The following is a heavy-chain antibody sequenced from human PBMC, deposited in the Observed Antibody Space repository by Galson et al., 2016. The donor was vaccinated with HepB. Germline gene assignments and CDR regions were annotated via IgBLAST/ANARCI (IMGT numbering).Heavy chain of an antibody. D-gene: IGHD5-24*01. V-gene: IGHV1-2*02. CDR3: ARGEREMATILDYFDY. J-gene: IGHJ4*02. CDR2: INPNSGGT. CDR1: GYTFTGYY. Sequence: SVKVSCKASGYTFTGYYMHWVRQAPGQGLEWMGWINPNSGGTNYAQKFPGRVTMTRDTSISTAYMELSRLRSDDTAVYYCARGEREMATILDYFDYWGQGTLVTVSS.